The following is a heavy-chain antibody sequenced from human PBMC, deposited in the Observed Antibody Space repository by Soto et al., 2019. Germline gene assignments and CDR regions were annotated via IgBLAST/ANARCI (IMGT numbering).Heavy chain of an antibody. CDR3: SKGAPGRTNDYGDY. Sequence: PGGSLRLSCAASGFTFDNFAMSWVRQAPGRGLEWVSVISGRGSSTYYADSVKGRFTVSRDNSRTTLYLEMNSLRDEDTAIYYCSKGAPGRTNDYGDYWGQGTLVTVSS. CDR2: ISGRGSST. CDR1: GFTFDNFA. J-gene: IGHJ4*02. D-gene: IGHD3-10*01. V-gene: IGHV3-23*01.